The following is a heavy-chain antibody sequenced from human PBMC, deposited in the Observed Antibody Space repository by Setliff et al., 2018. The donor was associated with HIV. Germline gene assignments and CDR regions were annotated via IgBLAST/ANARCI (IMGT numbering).Heavy chain of an antibody. D-gene: IGHD3-10*01. Sequence: ETLSLTCTVSGGSIKSYSWSWIRQPAGKGLEWIGRVCTSGDTNYNPSLQSRVAMSVDTSKNQFSLNLNSVTAADTALYYCARERVVRGVVDPGTAQIFDNWGQGILVTVSS. J-gene: IGHJ4*02. CDR1: GGSIKSYS. CDR2: VCTSGDT. CDR3: ARERVVRGVVDPGTAQIFDN. V-gene: IGHV4-4*07.